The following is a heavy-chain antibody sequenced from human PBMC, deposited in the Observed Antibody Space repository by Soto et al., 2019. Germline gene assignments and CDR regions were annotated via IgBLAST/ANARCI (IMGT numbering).Heavy chain of an antibody. CDR1: GFTFSSYD. CDR2: ISSNGGTT. Sequence: EVQLAESGGGMVQPGGSLRLSCVASGFTFSSYDMQWVRQAPGKGLEYVSSISSNGGTTYYGNSVKSRFTISRDHSKNTLYLQMGSLRAEDMAVYYCVIRVSGNYDYWGQGTLVTVSS. J-gene: IGHJ4*02. D-gene: IGHD1-7*01. CDR3: VIRVSGNYDY. V-gene: IGHV3-64*01.